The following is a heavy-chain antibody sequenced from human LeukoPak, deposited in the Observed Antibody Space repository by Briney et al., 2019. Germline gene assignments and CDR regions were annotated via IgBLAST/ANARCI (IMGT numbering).Heavy chain of an antibody. J-gene: IGHJ6*03. CDR3: ARDLKTPEVYYYYMDV. V-gene: IGHV3-7*01. CDR2: IKQDGSDK. Sequence: GGSLRLSCAASGFTFSNYWMTWVRQAPGKGLEWVASIKQDGSDKYYVNSVKGRFTIFRDNAKNSLYLQMNSLRDEDTAVYYCARDLKTPEVYYYYMDVWGKGTTVTVSS. D-gene: IGHD1-14*01. CDR1: GFTFSNYW.